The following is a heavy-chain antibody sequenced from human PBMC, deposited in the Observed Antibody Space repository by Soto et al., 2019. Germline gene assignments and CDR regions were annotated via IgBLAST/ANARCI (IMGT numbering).Heavy chain of an antibody. CDR3: ASSGVVVAATRGDY. CDR2: IIPILGIA. CDR1: GGTFSSYT. J-gene: IGHJ4*02. V-gene: IGHV1-69*02. D-gene: IGHD2-15*01. Sequence: QVQLVQSGAEVKKPGSSVKVSCKASGGTFSSYTISWVRQAPGQGLEWMGRIIPILGIANYAQKFQGRVTITADKSTSTADMELSSLRSEDTAVYYCASSGVVVAATRGDYWGQGTLVTVSS.